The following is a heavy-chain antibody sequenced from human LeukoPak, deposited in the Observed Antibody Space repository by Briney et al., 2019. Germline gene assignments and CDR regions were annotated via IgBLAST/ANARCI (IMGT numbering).Heavy chain of an antibody. CDR2: ISAYNGNT. CDR3: ARMEWELYYFDY. D-gene: IGHD1-26*01. J-gene: IGHJ4*02. V-gene: IGHV1-18*01. CDR1: GYTFTSYG. Sequence: ASVKVSCKASGYTFTSYGISWVRQAPGQGLEWVGWISAYNGNTNYAQKLQGRVTMTTDTSTSTAYMELRSLRSDDTAVYYCARMEWELYYFDYWGQGTLVTVSS.